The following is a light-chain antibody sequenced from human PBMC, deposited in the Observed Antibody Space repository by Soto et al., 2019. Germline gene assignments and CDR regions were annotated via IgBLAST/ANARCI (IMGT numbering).Light chain of an antibody. J-gene: IGLJ3*02. Sequence: QSVLTQSPSASASLGASVKLTCTLSSGHSSYAITWLQQQPEKGPRYLMKVNMDGSHGKGDGIPDRFSGSSSGTERYLTISSLQSEDEAHYYCQTWGAGFRVFGGGTKLTVL. CDR2: VNMDGSH. V-gene: IGLV4-69*01. CDR3: QTWGAGFRV. CDR1: SGHSSYA.